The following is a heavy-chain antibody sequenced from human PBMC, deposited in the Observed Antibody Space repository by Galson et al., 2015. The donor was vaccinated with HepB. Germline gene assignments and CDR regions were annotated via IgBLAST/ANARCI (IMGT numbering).Heavy chain of an antibody. D-gene: IGHD1-26*01. CDR3: AKVVSGNCYKGFDI. CDR1: GFTFSSYA. CDR2: ISGSGGST. V-gene: IGHV3-23*01. Sequence: SLRLSCAASGFTFSSYAMTWVRQAPGKGLEWVSAISGSGGSTYYADSVKGRFTTSRDNSKNTLYLQMNSLRAEDTAVYYCAKVVSGNCYKGFDIWGQGTMVTVSS. J-gene: IGHJ3*02.